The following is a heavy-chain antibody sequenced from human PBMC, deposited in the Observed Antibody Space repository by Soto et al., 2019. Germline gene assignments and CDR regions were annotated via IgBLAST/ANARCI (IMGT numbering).Heavy chain of an antibody. D-gene: IGHD3-22*01. Sequence: QVQLVESGGGLVKTSGSLRIACAASGFTFSDYYMSWVRQAPGKGLEWVSYISSSGNTIYYADSVKGRFTISRDNAKHSVYLQMNSLRAEDTALYFCAKMSSENYYDPVFSWGQGTLVTVSS. CDR3: AKMSSENYYDPVFS. CDR1: GFTFSDYY. J-gene: IGHJ4*02. V-gene: IGHV3-11*01. CDR2: ISSSGNTI.